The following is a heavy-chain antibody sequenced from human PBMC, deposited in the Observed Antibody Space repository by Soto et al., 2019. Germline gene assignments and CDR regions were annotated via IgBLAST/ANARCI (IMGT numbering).Heavy chain of an antibody. D-gene: IGHD3-10*02. CDR2: ITHSGST. Sequence: PSETRSLTCAVYGGSFSCYYWTWIRQPPGKGLEWIGEITHSGSTNYNPSLKSRVTISVDTSKNQFSLNLNSVTAADTAVYYCARSSVRGWSYWGQGTLVTFSS. CDR1: GGSFSCYY. V-gene: IGHV4-34*01. CDR3: ARSSVRGWSY. J-gene: IGHJ4*02.